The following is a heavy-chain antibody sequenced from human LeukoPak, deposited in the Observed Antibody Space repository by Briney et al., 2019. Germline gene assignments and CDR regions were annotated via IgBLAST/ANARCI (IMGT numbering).Heavy chain of an antibody. CDR2: ISSSGST. Sequence: PSETLSLTCTVSGDSISSGDYYWSWIRQPGGKGLEWIGRISSSGSTNYNPSLKSRVTISVDTSKNQFSLKLSSVTTADTAVYFCARGPYSYDSSGAFDIWGQGTMVTVSS. V-gene: IGHV4-61*02. J-gene: IGHJ3*02. CDR3: ARGPYSYDSSGAFDI. CDR1: GDSISSGDYY. D-gene: IGHD3-22*01.